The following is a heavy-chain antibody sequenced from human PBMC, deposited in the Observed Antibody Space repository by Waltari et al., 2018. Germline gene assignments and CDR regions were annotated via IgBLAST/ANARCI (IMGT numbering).Heavy chain of an antibody. Sequence: QVQLVQSGAEVKKSGSSVKVSCKASGGTFSNFAISWVREAPGQGLEWMGGIIPIVGVANYAQKFQGRVTITADESTSTAYMELSSLRSEDTAIYYCASRSGTNYYYYYMDVWGKGTTVTVSS. CDR2: IIPIVGVA. J-gene: IGHJ6*03. V-gene: IGHV1-69*12. D-gene: IGHD1-1*01. CDR1: GGTFSNFA. CDR3: ASRSGTNYYYYYMDV.